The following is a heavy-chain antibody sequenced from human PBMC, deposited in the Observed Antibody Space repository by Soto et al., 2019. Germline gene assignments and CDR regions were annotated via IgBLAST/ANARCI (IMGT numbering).Heavy chain of an antibody. CDR2: ISSSSSTI. D-gene: IGHD3-10*01. V-gene: IGHV3-48*01. J-gene: IGHJ1*01. CDR3: ARDGLLWFGELLRAYFQH. CDR1: GFTFSSYS. Sequence: GGSLRLSCAASGFTFSSYSMNWVRQAPGKGLEWVSYISSSSSTIYYADSVKGRFTISRDNAKNSLYLQMNSLRAEDTAVYYCARDGLLWFGELLRAYFQHWGQGTLVTVSS.